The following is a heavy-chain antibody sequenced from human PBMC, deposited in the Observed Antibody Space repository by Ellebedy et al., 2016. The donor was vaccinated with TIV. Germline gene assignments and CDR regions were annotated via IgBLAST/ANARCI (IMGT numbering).Heavy chain of an antibody. J-gene: IGHJ2*01. D-gene: IGHD6-13*01. V-gene: IGHV4-4*02. CDR3: ARGGIAAAGTGWYFDL. CDR2: IYHSGST. CDR1: GGSISSNNW. Sequence: SETLSLTCAVSGGSISSNNWWSWVRQPPGKGLEWIAEIYHSGSTNYNPSLKSRVTISVDTSKNQFSLKLSSVTAADTAVYYCARGGIAAAGTGWYFDLWGRGTLVTVSS.